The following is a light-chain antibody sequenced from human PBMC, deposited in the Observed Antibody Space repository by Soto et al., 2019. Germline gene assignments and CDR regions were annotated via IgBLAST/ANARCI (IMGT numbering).Light chain of an antibody. CDR2: KAS. J-gene: IGKJ2*01. CDR3: LQHSDYPFT. V-gene: IGKV1-5*03. CDR1: QSISSW. Sequence: DIQMTQSPSTLSASVGDRVTITCRASQSISSWLAWYQQKPGKAPKLLIYKASSLESGVPSRFSGSGSETEFTLTISSLQPEDFATYYCLQHSDYPFTFGQGTRLEI.